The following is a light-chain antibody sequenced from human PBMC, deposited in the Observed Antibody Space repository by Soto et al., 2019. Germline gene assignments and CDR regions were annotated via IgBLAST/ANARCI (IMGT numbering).Light chain of an antibody. CDR3: QHYDTYPYT. V-gene: IGKV1-16*02. CDR1: QGVSLS. Sequence: DIQMTQSPSSLSASVEDRVTITCRASQGVSLSLAWFQQKPGKVPRSLIYAASSLQNGVPSNFSGGGSGTDFTLTISSLQPEDFATYYCQHYDTYPYTFGQGTKLEIK. CDR2: AAS. J-gene: IGKJ2*01.